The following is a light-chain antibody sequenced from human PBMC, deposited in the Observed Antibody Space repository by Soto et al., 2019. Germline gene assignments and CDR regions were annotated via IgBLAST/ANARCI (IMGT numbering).Light chain of an antibody. CDR2: KAS. Sequence: DIQMTQSPSTLSASVGDRVTITCRASQSMSTWLAWYQQKPGKAPKLLIYKASSLESGVPSRFSGSGSGTEFTLTISSLQPDDFATYYCQQYNSFPQTFGQGTKVEIK. CDR1: QSMSTW. CDR3: QQYNSFPQT. J-gene: IGKJ1*01. V-gene: IGKV1-5*03.